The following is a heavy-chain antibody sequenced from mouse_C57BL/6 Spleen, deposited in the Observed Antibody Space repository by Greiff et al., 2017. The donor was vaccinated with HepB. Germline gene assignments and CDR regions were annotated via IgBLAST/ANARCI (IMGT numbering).Heavy chain of an antibody. J-gene: IGHJ4*01. Sequence: QVQLQQPGTELVKPGASVKLSCKASGYTFTSYWMHWVKQRPGQGLEWIGNINPSNGGTNYNEKFKSKATLTVYKSSSTAYMQLSSLTSEDYAVYYCARWDSYYYAMDYWGQGTSVTVSS. CDR2: INPSNGGT. CDR3: ARWDSYYYAMDY. V-gene: IGHV1-53*01. CDR1: GYTFTSYW. D-gene: IGHD4-1*01.